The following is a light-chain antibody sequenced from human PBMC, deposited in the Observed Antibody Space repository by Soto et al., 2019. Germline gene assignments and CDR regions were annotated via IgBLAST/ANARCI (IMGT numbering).Light chain of an antibody. V-gene: IGKV3-15*01. Sequence: EIVLTQSPAILSVSPGERATLSCRASQSISRSLAWYQQKPGQAPRLLISDASTRATGIPARFSGSGSGTEFTLTISSPPSADVALYYCHQYNSWPPGTFGQGTKVEIK. J-gene: IGKJ2*01. CDR2: DAS. CDR1: QSISRS. CDR3: HQYNSWPPGT.